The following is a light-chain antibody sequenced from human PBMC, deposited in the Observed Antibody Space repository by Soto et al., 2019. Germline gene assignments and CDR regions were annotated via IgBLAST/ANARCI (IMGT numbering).Light chain of an antibody. J-gene: IGLJ2*01. CDR1: SGHSSYA. CDR3: QTWGTGSVV. Sequence: QLVLTQSPSASASLGASVKLTCTLSSGHSSYAIAWHQQQPEKGPRYLMKLKSDGSHNKGDGIPDRFSGSSSGAERYLTISSLQSEDEADYYCQTWGTGSVVFGGGTKLTV. V-gene: IGLV4-69*01. CDR2: LKSDGSH.